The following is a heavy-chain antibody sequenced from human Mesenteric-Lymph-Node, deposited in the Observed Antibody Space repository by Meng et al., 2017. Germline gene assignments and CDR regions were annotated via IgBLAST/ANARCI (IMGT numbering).Heavy chain of an antibody. CDR2: VHHSGST. CDR3: AKVGRLRVYAPYYYFGMDV. J-gene: IGHJ6*02. CDR1: GSSISSGYY. Sequence: SETLSLTCIVSGSSISSGYYWGWIRQPPGKGLEWIASVHHSGSTYYNPSLKSRVTISVNTSNNQFSQRLSSVTAANTAEYYCAKVGRLRVYAPYYYFGMDVWGQGTPVTVSS. V-gene: IGHV4-38-2*02. D-gene: IGHD2-8*01.